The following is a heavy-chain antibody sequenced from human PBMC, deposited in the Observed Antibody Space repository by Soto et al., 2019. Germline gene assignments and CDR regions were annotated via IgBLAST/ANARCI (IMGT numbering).Heavy chain of an antibody. Sequence: EEQLVESGGGLVQPGGSLRLSCGASGFTFSIYSMHWVRQAPGKGLEWVSYTSSHGATVSYADSVKGRFTISRDDAKNSLYLQMNSLRDEDTAVYYCASHVDTSMVSRWFDPWGRGTLVTVTS. V-gene: IGHV3-48*02. CDR2: TSSHGATV. CDR3: ASHVDTSMVSRWFDP. D-gene: IGHD5-18*01. CDR1: GFTFSIYS. J-gene: IGHJ5*02.